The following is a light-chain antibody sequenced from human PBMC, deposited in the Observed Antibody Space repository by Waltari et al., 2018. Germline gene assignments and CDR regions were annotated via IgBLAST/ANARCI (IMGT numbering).Light chain of an antibody. J-gene: IGKJ1*01. Sequence: DIQMTQSPSTLSASVGDRVTITCRASHNIRSWLAWYQQKPGKAPNLLIYKASSLETGVPSRFSGSESGTEFTLTISSLQPDDFATYYCQQYNSDWTFGQGTKVEIK. CDR1: HNIRSW. V-gene: IGKV1-5*03. CDR2: KAS. CDR3: QQYNSDWT.